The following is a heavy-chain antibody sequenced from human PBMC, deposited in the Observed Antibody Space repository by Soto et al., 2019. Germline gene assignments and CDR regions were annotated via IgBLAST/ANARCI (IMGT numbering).Heavy chain of an antibody. CDR2: IWSDGSTE. CDR3: ASGTRSGYYRGGHYYYGTDV. Sequence: QPGGSLRLSCAASGFTFSSCGMHWVRQAPGRGLEWVTLIWSDGSTEYYADSVKGRFTISRDNSKNTLYLQMNSLRAEDTAVYYCASGTRSGYYRGGHYYYGTDVWGQGTTVTVSS. CDR1: GFTFSSCG. J-gene: IGHJ6*02. D-gene: IGHD3-3*01. V-gene: IGHV3-33*01.